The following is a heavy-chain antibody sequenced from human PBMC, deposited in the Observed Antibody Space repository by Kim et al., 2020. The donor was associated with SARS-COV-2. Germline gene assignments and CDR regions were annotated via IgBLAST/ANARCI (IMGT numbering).Heavy chain of an antibody. V-gene: IGHV3-74*01. CDR2: IKNDEYSA. D-gene: IGHD2-15*01. J-gene: IGHJ6*02. CDR3: ASPKAIDCSAGTCYNYYHYGMDV. CDR1: GFTFSINW. Sequence: GGSLRLSCEVSGFTFSINWMHWVRQVPGKGLMWVSRIKNDEYSASYADSVKGRFTISRNNAKNTLYLKMNSMRADDTAVYYGASPKAIDCSAGTCYNYYHYGMDVWGQGTTVTVSS.